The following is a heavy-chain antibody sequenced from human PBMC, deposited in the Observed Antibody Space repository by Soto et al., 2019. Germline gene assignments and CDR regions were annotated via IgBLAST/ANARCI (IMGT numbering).Heavy chain of an antibody. CDR3: ARDEMVVATGSRTWHYYSGMDV. Sequence: QVQLVQSGAEVKKPGSSVKVSCKSSGGTFSTYAISWVRQAPGQGLEWMGGIIPIFDTANYAQKFQGRVTITADEATTTAYMELISLRSEDTAVYYCARDEMVVATGSRTWHYYSGMDVWGQGTTVTVSS. J-gene: IGHJ6*02. D-gene: IGHD2-15*01. CDR1: GGTFSTYA. V-gene: IGHV1-69*12. CDR2: IIPIFDTA.